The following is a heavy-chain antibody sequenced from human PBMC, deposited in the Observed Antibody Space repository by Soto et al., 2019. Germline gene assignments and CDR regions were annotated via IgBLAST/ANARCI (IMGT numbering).Heavy chain of an antibody. CDR2: TRNKANSYTT. D-gene: IGHD1-26*01. CDR1: GFTFSDHY. Sequence: GGSLRLSCAASGFTFSDHYMDWVRQAPGKGLEWVGRTRNKANSYTTEYAASVKCRFTISRDDSKNSLYLQMNSLKTEDTAVYYCARGSISGSYYGFRYYYYYYYMDVWGKGTTVTVSS. J-gene: IGHJ6*03. V-gene: IGHV3-72*01. CDR3: ARGSISGSYYGFRYYYYYYYMDV.